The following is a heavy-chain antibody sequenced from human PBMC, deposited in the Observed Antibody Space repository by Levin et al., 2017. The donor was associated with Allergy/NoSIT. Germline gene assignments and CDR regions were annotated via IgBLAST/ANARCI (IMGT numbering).Heavy chain of an antibody. CDR1: GFTFSSYG. CDR2: ISYDGSNK. CDR3: AKEYSGSYYSWRYYYYYGMDV. D-gene: IGHD1-26*01. Sequence: SCAASGFTFSSYGMHWVRQAPGKGLEWVAVISYDGSNKYYADSVKGRFTISRDNSKNTLYLQMNSLRAEDTAVYYCAKEYSGSYYSWRYYYYYGMDVWGQGTTVTVSS. J-gene: IGHJ6*02. V-gene: IGHV3-30*18.